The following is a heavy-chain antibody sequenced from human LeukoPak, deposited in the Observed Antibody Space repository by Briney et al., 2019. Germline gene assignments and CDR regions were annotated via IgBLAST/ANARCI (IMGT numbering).Heavy chain of an antibody. J-gene: IGHJ4*02. CDR3: VRGLDF. CDR2: ISTSSTTI. Sequence: PGGSLKLSCAASGFTFSSYSMTWVRQAPGKGLEWLSYISTSSTTIYYADSVRGRFTISRGNAKNSLYLQMNSLRDEDTAVYYCVRGLDFWGQGTLVTVSS. D-gene: IGHD3/OR15-3a*01. CDR1: GFTFSSYS. V-gene: IGHV3-48*02.